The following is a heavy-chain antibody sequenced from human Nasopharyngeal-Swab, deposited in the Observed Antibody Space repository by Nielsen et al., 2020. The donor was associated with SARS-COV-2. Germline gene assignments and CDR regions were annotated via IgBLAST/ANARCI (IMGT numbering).Heavy chain of an antibody. V-gene: IGHV1-46*01. CDR3: ARMLRYFDWLSKYGTDV. J-gene: IGHJ6*02. Sequence: ASVKVSCKASGYTFTSYYMHWVRQAPGQGLEWMGIINPSGGSTSYAQKFQGRVTMTRDTSTSTVYMKLSSLRSEDTAVYYCARMLRYFDWLSKYGTDVWGQGTTVTVSS. D-gene: IGHD3-9*01. CDR1: GYTFTSYY. CDR2: INPSGGST.